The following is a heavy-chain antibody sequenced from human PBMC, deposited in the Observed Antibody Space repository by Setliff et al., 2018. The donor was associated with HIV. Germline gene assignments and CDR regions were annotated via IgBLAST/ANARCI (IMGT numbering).Heavy chain of an antibody. CDR1: GYTFTDNY. CDR3: AKDSDEFSTIVGSSAY. J-gene: IGHJ4*02. Sequence: GASVKVSCKASGYTFTDNYIHWVRQAPGQGLEWMAWINSATGGTNYAQNFQGWVTVTRDTSINTVYMELSSLKSDDTAVYYCAKDSDEFSTIVGSSAYWGQGTLVTVSS. CDR2: INSATGGT. D-gene: IGHD3-22*01. V-gene: IGHV1-2*04.